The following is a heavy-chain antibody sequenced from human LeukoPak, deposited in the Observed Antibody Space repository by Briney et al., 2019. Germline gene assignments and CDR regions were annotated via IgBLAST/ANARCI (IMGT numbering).Heavy chain of an antibody. Sequence: SETLSLTCTVSGGSISSYYWSWIRQPPGKGLEWIGYIYYSGSTNYNPSLKSRVTISVDTSKNQFSLKLSSVTAADTAVYYCARTIVVVPATTYYYYYFYMDVWGKGTTVTVSS. CDR3: ARTIVVVPATTYYYYYFYMDV. CDR1: GGSISSYY. D-gene: IGHD2-2*01. V-gene: IGHV4-59*01. CDR2: IYYSGST. J-gene: IGHJ6*03.